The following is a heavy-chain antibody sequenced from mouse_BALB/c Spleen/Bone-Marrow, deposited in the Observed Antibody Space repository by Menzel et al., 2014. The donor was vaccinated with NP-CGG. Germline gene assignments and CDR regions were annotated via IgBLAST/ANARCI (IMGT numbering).Heavy chain of an antibody. CDR1: GYTFTNYW. CDR2: IYPGGGYT. J-gene: IGHJ2*01. CDR3: ARGEDGLDY. Sequence: VQLQQSGAELVRPGTSVKMSCKAAGYTFTNYWIGWVEQRPGHGLEWIGDIYPGGGYTNYNEKFKGKATLTADTSSSTAYMQLSSPTSEDSAIYYCARGEDGLDYWGQGTTLTVSS. V-gene: IGHV1-63*02. D-gene: IGHD2-3*01.